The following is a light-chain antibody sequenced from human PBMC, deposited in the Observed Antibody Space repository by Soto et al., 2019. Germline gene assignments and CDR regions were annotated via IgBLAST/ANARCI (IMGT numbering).Light chain of an antibody. CDR1: QSISSW. V-gene: IGKV1-5*01. CDR3: QQSSTMPIT. CDR2: DAS. Sequence: DIQMTQSPSTLSASVGDRVTITCRASQSISSWLAWYQQKPGKAPKLLIYDASSLESGVPSRFSGSGSGTEFTLTISSLQPDDFATYYCQQSSTMPITFGQGTRLEIK. J-gene: IGKJ5*01.